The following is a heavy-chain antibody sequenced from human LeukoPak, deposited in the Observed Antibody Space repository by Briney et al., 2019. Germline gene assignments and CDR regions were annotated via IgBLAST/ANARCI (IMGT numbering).Heavy chain of an antibody. V-gene: IGHV3-7*01. CDR2: IKQDGSEK. Sequence: GGSLRLSCAASGFTFSNYWMNWVRQAPGKGLEWVANIKQDGSEKYYVGSAKGRFTISRDNAKNSLYLQMNSLRAEDTAVYYCARADLAMTWGQGTLVTVSS. CDR3: ARADLAMT. J-gene: IGHJ5*02. D-gene: IGHD2-2*01. CDR1: GFTFSNYW.